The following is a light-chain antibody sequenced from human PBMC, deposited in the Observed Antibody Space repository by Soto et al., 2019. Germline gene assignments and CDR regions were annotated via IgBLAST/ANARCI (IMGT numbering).Light chain of an antibody. V-gene: IGLV2-14*01. CDR2: DVS. J-gene: IGLJ2*01. CDR3: SSYTSSSTLG. CDR1: SSDVGGYNY. Sequence: QSALTQPPSVSGSPGQSITISCTGTSSDVGGYNYVSWYQQHPGKAPKLMIYDVSTRPSGVSNRFSGSKSGNTASLTISGLQAEDEADYYCSSYTSSSTLGFGGGTKLTVL.